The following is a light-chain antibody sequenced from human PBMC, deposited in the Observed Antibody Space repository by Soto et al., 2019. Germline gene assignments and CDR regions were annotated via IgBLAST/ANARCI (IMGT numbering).Light chain of an antibody. CDR3: QKSYITPWK. CDR1: QSISSY. J-gene: IGKJ1*01. V-gene: IGKV1-39*01. CDR2: AAS. Sequence: DIQITQSPSSLSASVGDRVTITCRASQSISSYLNWYRQKPGKAPNLLIYAASTLQSGVPSRFSGSGSGTDFTLTISSLQPEDFATYYCQKSYITPWKCGQGNTGDIK.